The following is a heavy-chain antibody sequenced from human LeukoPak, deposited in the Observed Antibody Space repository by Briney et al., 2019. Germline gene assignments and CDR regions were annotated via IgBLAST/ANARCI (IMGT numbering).Heavy chain of an antibody. Sequence: PSETLSLTCSVSGGSITSTTYYWGWTRQPPGKAPEWIGSIYYNGDTYYNPSLESRLTMSIDTSQNRFYLKLTSVTAADTAVYYCVRLPVPSKTLDFRGQGSLVTVSS. CDR2: IYYNGDT. V-gene: IGHV4-39*01. CDR3: VRLPVPSKTLDF. D-gene: IGHD4-17*01. CDR1: GGSITSTTYY. J-gene: IGHJ4*02.